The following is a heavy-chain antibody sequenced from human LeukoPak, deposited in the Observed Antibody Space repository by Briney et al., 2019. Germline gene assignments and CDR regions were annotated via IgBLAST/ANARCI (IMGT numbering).Heavy chain of an antibody. CDR3: AKGGPYYYDSRGWFDP. Sequence: GGSLRLSCAASGFTFSTYSMNWVRQAPGKGLEWVSYISSSSSTIYYADSVKGRFTISRDNSKNTLYLQMNSLRAEDTAVYYCAKGGPYYYDSRGWFDPWGQGTLVTVPS. CDR2: ISSSSSTI. V-gene: IGHV3-48*01. D-gene: IGHD3-22*01. CDR1: GFTFSTYS. J-gene: IGHJ5*02.